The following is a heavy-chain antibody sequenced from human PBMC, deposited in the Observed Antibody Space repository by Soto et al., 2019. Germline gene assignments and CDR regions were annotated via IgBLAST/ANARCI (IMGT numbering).Heavy chain of an antibody. CDR2: IFYSGST. CDR1: GGSISSSTYY. CDR3: ASLSYEQLW. D-gene: IGHD1-1*01. V-gene: IGHV4-39*01. Sequence: SETLSLTCTVSGGSISSSTYYWGWIRQSPGKGLEWIGSIFYSGSTYFNPSFKSRVTISVDTSKNQFSLKLSSVTVADTAIYYCASLSYEQLWWGQGTLVTVS. J-gene: IGHJ4*02.